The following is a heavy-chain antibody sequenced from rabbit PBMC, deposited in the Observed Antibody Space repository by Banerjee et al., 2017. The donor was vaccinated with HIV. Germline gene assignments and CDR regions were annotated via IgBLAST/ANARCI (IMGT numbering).Heavy chain of an antibody. CDR1: GFSFSNKHV. Sequence: QEQLEESGGDLVKPEGSLTLTCTASGFSFSNKHVMCWVRQAPGKGLEWIGCINTSSGNTVYASWAIGRFTISKTSSTTVTLQLTSLTPADTATYFCARGGIGNTGYTYVFDPWGPGTLVTVS. V-gene: IGHV1S45*01. CDR3: ARGGIGNTGYTYVFDP. CDR2: INTSSGNT. J-gene: IGHJ2*01. D-gene: IGHD7-1*01.